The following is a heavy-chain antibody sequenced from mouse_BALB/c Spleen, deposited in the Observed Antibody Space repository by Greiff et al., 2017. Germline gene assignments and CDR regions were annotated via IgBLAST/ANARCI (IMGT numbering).Heavy chain of an antibody. CDR2: IYPGSGST. CDR1: GYTFTDYV. D-gene: IGHD2-2*01. V-gene: IGHV1-77*01. Sequence: QVQLKESGPELVKPGASVKMSCKASGYTFTDYVISWVKQRTGQGLEWIGEIYPGSGSTYYNEKFKGKATLTADKSSNTAYMQLSSLTSEDSAVYFCARSGGLYYGYEAYWGQGTLVTVSA. CDR3: ARSGGLYYGYEAY. J-gene: IGHJ3*01.